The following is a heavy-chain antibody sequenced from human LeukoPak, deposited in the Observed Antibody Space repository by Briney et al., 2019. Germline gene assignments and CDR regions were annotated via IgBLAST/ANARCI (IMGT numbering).Heavy chain of an antibody. CDR1: GYTFTSYG. D-gene: IGHD3-16*02. V-gene: IGHV1-18*01. J-gene: IGHJ4*02. CDR2: ISAYNGNT. CDR3: ARDWYYDYVWGSYRYILDY. Sequence: ASVKVSCKASGYTFTSYGISWVRQAPGQGLEWMGWISAYNGNTNYAQRLQGRVTMTTDTSTSTAYMELRSLRSDDTAVYYCARDWYYDYVWGSYRYILDYWGQGTLVTVSS.